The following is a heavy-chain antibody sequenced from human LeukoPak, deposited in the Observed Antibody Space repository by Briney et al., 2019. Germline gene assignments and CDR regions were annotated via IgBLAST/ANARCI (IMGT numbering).Heavy chain of an antibody. D-gene: IGHD3-22*01. CDR3: ARRASDYYYFDY. V-gene: IGHV4-39*07. CDR2: IYYSGST. Sequence: SETLSPTCTVSGGSISSSSYFWGWIRQPPGKGLEWIGTIYYSGSTYYNPSLTSRVTISVDTSKNQFSLKLSSVTAADTAVYYCARRASDYYYFDYWGQGTLVTVSS. J-gene: IGHJ4*02. CDR1: GGSISSSSYF.